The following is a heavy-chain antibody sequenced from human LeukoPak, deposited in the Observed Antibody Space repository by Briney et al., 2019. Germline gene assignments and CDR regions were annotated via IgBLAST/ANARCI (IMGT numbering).Heavy chain of an antibody. CDR1: GFTFSSYA. J-gene: IGHJ4*02. V-gene: IGHV3-23*01. CDR2: ISGSGGST. CDR3: AKDVLYLYDFWSGRGAYFDY. D-gene: IGHD3-3*01. Sequence: PGGSLRLSCAASGFTFSSYAMSWVRQAPGKGLEWVSAISGSGGSTYYADSVKGRFTISRDNSKNTLYLQMNSLRAEDTAVYYCAKDVLYLYDFWSGRGAYFDYWGQGTLVTVSS.